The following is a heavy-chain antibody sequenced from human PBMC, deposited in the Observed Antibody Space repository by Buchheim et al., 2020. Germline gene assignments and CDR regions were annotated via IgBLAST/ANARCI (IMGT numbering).Heavy chain of an antibody. CDR1: GFTFSSYA. V-gene: IGHV3-30-3*01. CDR3: ARDQWLRYYCDY. J-gene: IGHJ4*02. Sequence: QVQLVESGGGVVQPGRSLRLSCAASGFTFSSYAMHWVRQAPGKGLEWVALISYDESNKYYAESVKGRFTIPIDTSENTLYLHMNSLRPEDTAVYYCARDQWLRYYCDYWGQGTL. CDR2: ISYDESNK. D-gene: IGHD5-12*01.